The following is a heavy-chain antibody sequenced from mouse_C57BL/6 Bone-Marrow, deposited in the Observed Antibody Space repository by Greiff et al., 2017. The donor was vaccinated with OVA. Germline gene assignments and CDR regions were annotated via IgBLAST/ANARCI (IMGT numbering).Heavy chain of an antibody. CDR1: GYTFTSYW. Sequence: QVQLQQPGAELVMPGASVKLSCKASGYTFTSYWMHWVKQRPGQGLEWIGEIDPSDSYTNYNQKFKGKSTMTVDKSSSTAYMQLSSLTSEDSAVYYCACWSLWDGVFDYWGQGTTLTVSS. CDR3: ACWSLWDGVFDY. J-gene: IGHJ2*01. V-gene: IGHV1-69*01. CDR2: IDPSDSYT. D-gene: IGHD4-1*01.